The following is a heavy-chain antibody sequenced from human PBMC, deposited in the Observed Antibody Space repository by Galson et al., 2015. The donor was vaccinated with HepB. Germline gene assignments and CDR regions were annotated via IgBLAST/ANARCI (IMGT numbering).Heavy chain of an antibody. V-gene: IGHV1-18*01. CDR3: ARVTDGSGSYYNQMGWFDP. J-gene: IGHJ5*02. CDR2: ISAYNGNT. Sequence: SVKVSCKASGYTFTSYGISWVRQAPGQGLEWMGWISAYNGNTNYAQKLQGRVTMTTDTSTSTAYMELRSLRSDDTAVYYCARVTDGSGSYYNQMGWFDPWGQGTLVTVSS. D-gene: IGHD3-10*01. CDR1: GYTFTSYG.